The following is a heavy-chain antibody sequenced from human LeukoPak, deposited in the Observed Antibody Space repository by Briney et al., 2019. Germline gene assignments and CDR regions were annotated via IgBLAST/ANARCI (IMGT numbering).Heavy chain of an antibody. CDR1: GGSFSGYY. CDR2: INHSGST. Sequence: SETLSLTCAVYGGSFSGYYWSWIRQPPGKGLEWIGEINHSGSTNYNPSLKSRVTISVDTSKNQFSLKLSSVTAADTAVYYCAREDLNLDYFDYWGQGTLVTVSS. CDR3: AREDLNLDYFDY. V-gene: IGHV4-34*01. J-gene: IGHJ4*02. D-gene: IGHD3-16*01.